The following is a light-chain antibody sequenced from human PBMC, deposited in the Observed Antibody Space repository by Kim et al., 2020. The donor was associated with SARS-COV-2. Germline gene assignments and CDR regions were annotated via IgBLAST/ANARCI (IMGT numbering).Light chain of an antibody. V-gene: IGLV3-1*01. J-gene: IGLJ2*01. Sequence: SYELTQPPSVSVSPGQTASITCSGDNLGDKYACWYQQKPGQSPVLVIYQDSKRPSGIPERFSGSNSGNTATLTLSLTQAMDEADYYFQAWVSSTVVF. CDR2: QDS. CDR3: QAWVSSTVV. CDR1: NLGDKY.